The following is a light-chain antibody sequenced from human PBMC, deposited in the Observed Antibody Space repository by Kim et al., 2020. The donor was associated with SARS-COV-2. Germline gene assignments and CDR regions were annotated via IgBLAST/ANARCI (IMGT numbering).Light chain of an antibody. CDR3: NSRDSSGNHVV. Sequence: ALGQKVRIKGKGESLRSDYESWYQQKPGQAPVLVIYGKNNRPSGIPDRFSGSSSGNTASLTITGSQAEDEADYYCNSRDSSGNHVVFGGGTKLTVL. CDR2: GKN. CDR1: SLRSDY. V-gene: IGLV3-19*01. J-gene: IGLJ2*01.